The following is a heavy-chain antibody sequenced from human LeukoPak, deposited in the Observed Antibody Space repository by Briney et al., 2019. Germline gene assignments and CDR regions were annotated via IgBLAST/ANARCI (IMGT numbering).Heavy chain of an antibody. J-gene: IGHJ5*02. CDR1: GYTFTGYY. CDR2: INHHSGGT. Sequence: GASVKVSCKASGYTFTGYYMQWVRQAPGQGLEWMGWINHHSGGTNYDQKFQGRVTMTRDTSISTSYMELSRLRSDDTAVYYCARVYYDSSGGYERSRGNWFDPWVQGTLVTVSS. V-gene: IGHV1-2*02. D-gene: IGHD3-22*01. CDR3: ARVYYDSSGGYERSRGNWFDP.